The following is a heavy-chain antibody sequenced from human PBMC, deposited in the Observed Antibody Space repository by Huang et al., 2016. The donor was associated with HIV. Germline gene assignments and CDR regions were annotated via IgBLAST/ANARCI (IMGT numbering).Heavy chain of an antibody. Sequence: EVQLLESGGGLVQPGGSLRLSCAASGFTFNCYAMSWFRQAPGKGREWVSAISGTGNTPYYADSVKGRFTISRDNARNTLYLQLNSLRPDDTAIYYCAKVRGSGSFYNDNWGQGTLVTVSS. J-gene: IGHJ4*02. CDR2: ISGTGNTP. V-gene: IGHV3-23*01. D-gene: IGHD3-10*01. CDR1: GFTFNCYA. CDR3: AKVRGSGSFYNDN.